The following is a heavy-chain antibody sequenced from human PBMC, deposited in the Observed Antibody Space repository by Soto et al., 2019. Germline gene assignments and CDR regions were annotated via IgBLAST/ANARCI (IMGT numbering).Heavy chain of an antibody. CDR3: ARDRSPPPYYYYYMDV. V-gene: IGHV3-11*01. CDR1: GFTFSDYY. CDR2: ISSSGSTI. Sequence: QVQLVESGGGLVKPGGSLRLSCAASGFTFSDYYMSWIRQAPGKGLEWVSYISSSGSTIYYAYSVKGRFTISRDNAKNSLYLQMNSLRAEDTAVYYCARDRSPPPYYYYYMDVWGKGTTVTVSS. J-gene: IGHJ6*03.